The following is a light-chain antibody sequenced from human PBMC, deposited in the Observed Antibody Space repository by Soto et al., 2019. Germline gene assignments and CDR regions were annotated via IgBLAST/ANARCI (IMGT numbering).Light chain of an antibody. J-gene: IGLJ1*01. V-gene: IGLV1-40*01. CDR2: ANS. CDR3: QSDDSSLIXSKV. Sequence: QSFLRQPPSVSGAPGQRVTISCSGSSSNLRAGYDFQWYRQFPGTAPKLLIYANSVRPSGVPDRFSGSKSGTSASLAVTGLQAEDEADYYCQSDDSSLIXSKVVGKGTKVXVX. CDR1: SSNLRAGYD.